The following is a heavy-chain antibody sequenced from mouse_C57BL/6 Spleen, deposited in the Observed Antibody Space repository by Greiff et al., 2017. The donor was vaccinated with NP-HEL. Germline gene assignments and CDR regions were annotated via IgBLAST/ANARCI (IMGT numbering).Heavy chain of an antibody. D-gene: IGHD2-3*01. Sequence: VQGVESGPELVKPGASVKISCKASGYAFSSSWMNWVKQRPGKGLEWIGRIYPGDGDTNYNGKFKGKATLTADKSSSTAYMQLSSLTSEDSAVYFCARERNDGNYFDYWGQGTTLTVSS. CDR1: GYAFSSSW. CDR2: IYPGDGDT. J-gene: IGHJ2*01. V-gene: IGHV1-82*01. CDR3: ARERNDGNYFDY.